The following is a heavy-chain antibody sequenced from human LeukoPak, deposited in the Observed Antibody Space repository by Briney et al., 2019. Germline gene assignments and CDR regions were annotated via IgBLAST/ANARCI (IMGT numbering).Heavy chain of an antibody. V-gene: IGHV4-34*01. D-gene: IGHD1-14*01. CDR2: INHSGST. CDR3: ARGGPEGFDY. J-gene: IGHJ4*02. CDR1: GGSFSGYY. Sequence: SGTLSLTCAAYGGSFSGYYWSWIRQPPGKGLEWIGEINHSGSTNYNPSLKSRVTISVDTSKNQFSLKLSSVTAADTAVYYCARGGPEGFDYWGQGTLVTVSS.